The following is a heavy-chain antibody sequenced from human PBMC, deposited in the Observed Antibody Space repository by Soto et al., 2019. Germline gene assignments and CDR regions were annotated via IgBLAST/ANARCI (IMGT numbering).Heavy chain of an antibody. J-gene: IGHJ4*02. CDR2: IFDNGDV. V-gene: IGHV4-59*01. CDR3: ARGWGSKWYYFDS. D-gene: IGHD3-16*01. CDR1: GVSSTSFY. Sequence: PSETLSLPCTVSGVSSTSFYWSWIRQSPGKGLEWIGYIFDNGDVKYNPSLMSRLTMSIDMSKNEFSLRLKSVTAADTAMYYCARGWGSKWYYFDSWGEGTLVTVSS.